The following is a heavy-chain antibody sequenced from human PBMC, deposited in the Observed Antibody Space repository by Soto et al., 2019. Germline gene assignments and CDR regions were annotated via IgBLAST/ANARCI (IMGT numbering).Heavy chain of an antibody. CDR3: ASSNPYGDAKNFDY. V-gene: IGHV1-18*01. Sequence: ASVKVSCKASGYTFTSYGISWVRQAPGQGLEWMGWISACNGNTNYSQKLQGRVTITRDTSASTAYMELSSLRSEDTAVYYCASSNPYGDAKNFDYWGQGTLVTVSS. CDR1: GYTFTSYG. CDR2: ISACNGNT. J-gene: IGHJ4*02. D-gene: IGHD4-17*01.